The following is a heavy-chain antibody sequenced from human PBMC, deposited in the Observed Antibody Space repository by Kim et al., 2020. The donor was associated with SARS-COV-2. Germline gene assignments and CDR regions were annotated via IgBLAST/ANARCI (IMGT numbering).Heavy chain of an antibody. V-gene: IGHV4-39*07. Sequence: SETLSLTCTVSGGSISSSSYYWGWIRQPPGKGLEWIGTIFYSGSTYYNPSLKSRVTISVDTSKNQFSLKLTSVTAADTAVYYCARDPTGYGSGSYYWGQGSLVTVSS. CDR1: GGSISSSSYY. CDR2: IFYSGST. CDR3: ARDPTGYGSGSYY. J-gene: IGHJ4*02. D-gene: IGHD3-10*01.